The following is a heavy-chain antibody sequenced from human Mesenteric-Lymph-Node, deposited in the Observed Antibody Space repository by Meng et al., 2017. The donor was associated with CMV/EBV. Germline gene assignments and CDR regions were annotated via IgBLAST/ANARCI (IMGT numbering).Heavy chain of an antibody. V-gene: IGHV1-2*02. CDR1: GYTFTDSF. CDR2: INPKSGGT. CDR3: ATERGRELYYDSSGYLAV. J-gene: IGHJ4*02. D-gene: IGHD3-22*01. Sequence: KVSCKASGYTFTDSFIHWVRQAPGQRLEWMGWINPKSGGTYYAQNFQGRVTVTRDTSISTAYMELNRLTSDDTAVYYCATERGRELYYDSSGYLAVWGQGTLVTVSS.